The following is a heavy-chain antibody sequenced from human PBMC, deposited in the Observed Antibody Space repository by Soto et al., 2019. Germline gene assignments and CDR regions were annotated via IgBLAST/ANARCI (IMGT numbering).Heavy chain of an antibody. D-gene: IGHD2-2*01. J-gene: IGHJ4*02. Sequence: PSETLSLTCAVYGGSFSGYYWSWIRQPPGKGLEWIGEINHSGSTNYDPSLKSRVTISLDTSMNQFSLKLSSVTAADTAVYYCARGGLSYCRSPSCPNIDYRGQGTQVTVFS. CDR1: GGSFSGYY. CDR3: ARGGLSYCRSPSCPNIDY. CDR2: INHSGST. V-gene: IGHV4-34*01.